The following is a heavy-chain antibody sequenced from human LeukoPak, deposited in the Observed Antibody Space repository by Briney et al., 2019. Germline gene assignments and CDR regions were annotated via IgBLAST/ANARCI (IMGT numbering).Heavy chain of an antibody. CDR3: ARRPPYSSGYYPRDRALATDFDF. Sequence: SETLSLTCAVSGDGSFSGPYWSWIRQPPGKGLEWIGDINHGGSSNYNPSLRSRVTISIDTSKKQFSLKLSSVNAADTAVYYCARRPPYSSGYYPRDRALATDFDFWGQGTLVTVSS. V-gene: IGHV4-34*01. D-gene: IGHD3-22*01. CDR2: INHGGSS. CDR1: GDGSFSGPY. J-gene: IGHJ4*02.